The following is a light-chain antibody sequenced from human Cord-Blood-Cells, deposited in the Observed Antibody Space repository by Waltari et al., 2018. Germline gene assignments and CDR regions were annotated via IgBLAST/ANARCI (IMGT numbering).Light chain of an antibody. Sequence: EIVLTQSPATLSLSPGERATLSCRASQSPSSHLASYQYKPGQAPRPLIYDASNRATGIPARFSGIGSGTDFTLTISSLEPEDFAVYYCQQRSNWPTFGGGTKVEIK. J-gene: IGKJ4*01. V-gene: IGKV3-11*01. CDR3: QQRSNWPT. CDR1: QSPSSH. CDR2: DAS.